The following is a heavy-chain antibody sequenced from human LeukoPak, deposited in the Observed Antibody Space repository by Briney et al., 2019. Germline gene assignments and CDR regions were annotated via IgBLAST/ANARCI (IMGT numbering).Heavy chain of an antibody. V-gene: IGHV4-34*01. CDR1: GGSFSGYY. CDR2: INHSGST. CDR3: ASGRGYSYGYASY. D-gene: IGHD5-18*01. Sequence: SETLSLTCAVYGGSFSGYYWSWIRQPPGKGLEWIGEINHSGSTNYNPSLKSRVTISVDTSKNQFSLKLSSVTAADTAVYYCASGRGYSYGYASYWGQGTLVTVSS. J-gene: IGHJ4*02.